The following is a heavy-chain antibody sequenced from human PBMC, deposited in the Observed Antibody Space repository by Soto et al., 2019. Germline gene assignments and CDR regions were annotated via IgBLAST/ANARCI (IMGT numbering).Heavy chain of an antibody. CDR3: ARPPTASLDAFDI. CDR1: GGSISSSRYY. V-gene: IGHV4-39*01. CDR2: IFYSGST. J-gene: IGHJ3*02. Sequence: SETLSLTCTVSGGSISSSRYYWGWIRQPPGKGLEWIGSIFYSGSTYHNPSLKSRVTISVDTSKNQFSLKLSSVTAADTAVYYCARPPTASLDAFDIWGQGTMVTVSS.